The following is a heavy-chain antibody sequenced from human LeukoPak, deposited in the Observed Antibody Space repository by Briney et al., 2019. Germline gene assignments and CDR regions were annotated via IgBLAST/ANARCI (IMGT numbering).Heavy chain of an antibody. V-gene: IGHV1-69*05. CDR1: GGTFSSYA. D-gene: IGHD1-14*01. CDR3: ARLTEGSLLPEDY. J-gene: IGHJ4*02. CDR2: IIPIFGTA. Sequence: SVKVSCKASGGTFSSYAISWVRQAPGQGLEWMGRIIPIFGTANYAQKCQGRVTITTDESTSTAYMELSSLRSEDTAVYYCARLTEGSLLPEDYWGQGTLVTVSS.